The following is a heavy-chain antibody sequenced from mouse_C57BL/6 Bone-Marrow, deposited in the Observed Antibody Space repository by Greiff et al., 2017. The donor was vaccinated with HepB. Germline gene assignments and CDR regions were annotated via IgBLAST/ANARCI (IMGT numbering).Heavy chain of an antibody. CDR3: TRDKRTAHYYCARDY. J-gene: IGHJ4*01. V-gene: IGHV5-9-1*02. Sequence: EVKLVESGEGLVKPGGPLKLSCAASGFTFSSYAMSWVRQTPEKRLEWVAYISSGGDYIYYADTVKGRFTISRDNARNTLYLQMSSLKSEDTAMYYCTRDKRTAHYYCARDYWGQGTSVTVSS. CDR2: ISSGGDYI. D-gene: IGHD3-2*02. CDR1: GFTFSSYA.